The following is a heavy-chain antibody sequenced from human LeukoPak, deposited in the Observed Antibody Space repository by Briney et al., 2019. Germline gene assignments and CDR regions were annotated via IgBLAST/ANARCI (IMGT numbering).Heavy chain of an antibody. V-gene: IGHV3-48*01. CDR3: AELGITMIGGV. Sequence: PGGSLRLSCAASGFTVISNYMNWVRQAPGKGLEWVSYISSSGSTIYYADSVKGRFTISRDNAKNSLYLQMNSLRAEDTAVYYCAELGITMIGGVWGKGTTVTISS. CDR2: ISSSGSTI. D-gene: IGHD3-10*02. J-gene: IGHJ6*04. CDR1: GFTVISNY.